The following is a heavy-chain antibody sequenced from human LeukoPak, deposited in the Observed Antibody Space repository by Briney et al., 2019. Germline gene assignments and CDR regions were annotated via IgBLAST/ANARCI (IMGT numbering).Heavy chain of an antibody. CDR1: GYTFTSYG. J-gene: IGHJ4*02. V-gene: IGHV1-18*01. CDR3: ARGGRYQPSDY. CDR2: ISAYNGNT. Sequence: ASVKVSCKASGYTFTSYGISWVRQAPGQGLQWMGWISAYNGNTNYAQKLQGRVTMTTDTSTSTAYMELRSLRSDDTAVFPIARGGRYQPSDYWGQGTLVTVSS. D-gene: IGHD2-2*01.